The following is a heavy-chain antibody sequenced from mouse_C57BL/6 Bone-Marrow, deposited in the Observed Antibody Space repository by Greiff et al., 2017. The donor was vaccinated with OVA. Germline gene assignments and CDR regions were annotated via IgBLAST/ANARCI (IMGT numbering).Heavy chain of an antibody. CDR1: GFTFSSYG. D-gene: IGHD1-1*01. Sequence: EVHLVESGGDLVKPGGSLKLSCAASGFTFSSYGMSWVRQTPDKRLAWVATISSGGSYTYYPDSVKGRFTISRDNAKNTLYLQMSSLKSEDTAMYYCARQIYYYGSREAWFAYWGQGTLVTVSA. J-gene: IGHJ3*01. V-gene: IGHV5-6*01. CDR3: ARQIYYYGSREAWFAY. CDR2: ISSGGSYT.